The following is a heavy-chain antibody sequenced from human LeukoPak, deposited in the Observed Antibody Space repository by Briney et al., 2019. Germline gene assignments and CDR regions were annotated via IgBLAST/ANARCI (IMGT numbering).Heavy chain of an antibody. J-gene: IGHJ4*02. CDR2: INPSDGYT. Sequence: GASVKVSCKASGYSFTTYYMHWVRQAPGQGLEWMGIINPSDGYTSYAQKFQGRVTMGRDTSTSTVYMEMSSLRSEDTAVYYCARCSDSMTGYCPSDYWGQGTLVTVSS. D-gene: IGHD3-9*01. V-gene: IGHV1-46*01. CDR3: ARCSDSMTGYCPSDY. CDR1: GYSFTTYY.